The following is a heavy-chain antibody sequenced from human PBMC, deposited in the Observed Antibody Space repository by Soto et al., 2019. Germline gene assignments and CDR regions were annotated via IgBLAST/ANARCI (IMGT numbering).Heavy chain of an antibody. J-gene: IGHJ4*02. CDR1: GYTFTSYY. V-gene: IGHV1-46*01. CDR2: INPNTGNT. D-gene: IGHD3-22*01. CDR3: ARDPGTAGYFDY. Sequence: QVQLVQSGAEVKKPGASVTVSCKASGYTFTSYYMHWARQAPGQGLEWMGIINPNTGNTDYVQKFQGRVTMARDTSTSTVYMELSSLRSEDTAVYYCARDPGTAGYFDYWGQGTLVTISS.